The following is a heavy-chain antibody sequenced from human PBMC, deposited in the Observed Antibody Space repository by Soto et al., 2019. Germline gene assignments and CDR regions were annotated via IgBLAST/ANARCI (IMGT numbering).Heavy chain of an antibody. J-gene: IGHJ4*02. CDR3: AKSQRGYSYGYDY. V-gene: IGHV3-30-3*02. D-gene: IGHD5-18*01. CDR2: ISYDGSNK. Sequence: QSGGSLRLSCAASGFTFSSYAMHWVRQAPGKGLEWVAVISYDGSNKYYADSVKGRFTISRDNSKNTLYLQMNSLRAEDTAVYYCAKSQRGYSYGYDYWGQGNLVTVSS. CDR1: GFTFSSYA.